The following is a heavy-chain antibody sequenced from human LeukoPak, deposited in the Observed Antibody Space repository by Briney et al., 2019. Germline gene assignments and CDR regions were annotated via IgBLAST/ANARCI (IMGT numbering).Heavy chain of an antibody. CDR1: GFTFSSYP. CDR3: ARVSATGLLTGYGDY. D-gene: IGHD3-9*01. V-gene: IGHV3-64*01. J-gene: IGHJ4*02. Sequence: GGSPRLSCAASGFTFSSYPMHWVRQAPGKGLEYVSAISSNGGSTYYANSVKGRFTVSRDNSKNTLYLQMGSLRDEDMAVYYCARVSATGLLTGYGDYWGQGTLVTVSS. CDR2: ISSNGGST.